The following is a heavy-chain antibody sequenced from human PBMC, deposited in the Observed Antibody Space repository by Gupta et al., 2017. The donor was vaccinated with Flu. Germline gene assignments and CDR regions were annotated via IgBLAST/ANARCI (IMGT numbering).Heavy chain of an antibody. CDR3: APFAAGGNLGLDP. CDR2: INTHIGGT. CDR1: GYTFYDPY. J-gene: IGHJ5*02. Sequence: QVQLEQSGAEVKKTWASVEVSCKASGYTFYDPYMTWVRQAPGQGLEWMGRINTHIGGTEYAQKFQGRVTMTRDASINTAYLELNRLTSDDAAVYYCAPFAAGGNLGLDPWGQGTLVTVSS. V-gene: IGHV1-2*06. D-gene: IGHD4-23*01.